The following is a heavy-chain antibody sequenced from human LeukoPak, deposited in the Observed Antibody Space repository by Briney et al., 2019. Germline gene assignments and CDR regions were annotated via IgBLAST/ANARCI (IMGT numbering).Heavy chain of an antibody. CDR1: GGSISSSSYY. Sequence: PSETLSLTCTVSGGSISSSSYYWGWIRQPPGKGLEWIGSIYYSGSTYYNPSLKSRVTMSVDTSKNQFSLKLSSVTAADTAVYYCARRPLGVPAAGFDPWGQGTLVTVSS. V-gene: IGHV4-39*01. J-gene: IGHJ5*02. CDR2: IYYSGST. CDR3: ARRPLGVPAAGFDP. D-gene: IGHD2-2*01.